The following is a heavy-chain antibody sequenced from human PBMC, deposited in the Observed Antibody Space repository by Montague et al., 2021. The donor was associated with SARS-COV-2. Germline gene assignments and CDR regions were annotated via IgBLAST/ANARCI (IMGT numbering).Heavy chain of an antibody. D-gene: IGHD2-15*01. CDR1: GGSINSSY. V-gene: IGHV4-59*01. CDR2: IYYSGST. CDR3: ARDGRGNWFDA. Sequence: SETLSLTCTVSGGSINSSYWSWIRQPPGKGLEWIGYIYYSGSTNYNPSLKTRVTISVDTSKNQFSLKLNSMTAADTAVYYCARDGRGNWFDAWGQGTLVIVSS. J-gene: IGHJ5*01.